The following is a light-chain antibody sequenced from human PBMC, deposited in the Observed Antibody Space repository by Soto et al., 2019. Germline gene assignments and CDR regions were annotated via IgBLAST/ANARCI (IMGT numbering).Light chain of an antibody. CDR1: QSVSSN. J-gene: IGKJ4*01. CDR3: QQYNNWPVT. Sequence: EIVMTQSPATLSVSPGERATLSCRASQSVSSNLAWYQQEPGQAPRLLIYGASTRATGIPARFSGSGSGTEFTLTISSLQSEDFATYYCQQYNNWPVTFGGGTKVDIK. V-gene: IGKV3-15*01. CDR2: GAS.